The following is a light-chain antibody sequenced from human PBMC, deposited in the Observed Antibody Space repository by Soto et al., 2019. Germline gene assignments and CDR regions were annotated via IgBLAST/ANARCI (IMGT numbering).Light chain of an antibody. J-gene: IGLJ1*01. CDR1: SSDIGYYNY. CDR3: SSYTTISTVV. V-gene: IGLV2-14*01. Sequence: QSALAQPSSVSGSPGQSITISCTGTSSDIGYYNYVSWYQQYPGKAPKLVIYEVNNWPSGVSNRFSGSKSANTASLTISGLQAEDEADYHCSSYTTISTVVFGAGTKVTVL. CDR2: EVN.